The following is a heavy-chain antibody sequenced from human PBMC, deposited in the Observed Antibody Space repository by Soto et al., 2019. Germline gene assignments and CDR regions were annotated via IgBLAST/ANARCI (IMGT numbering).Heavy chain of an antibody. CDR2: IYHSGST. Sequence: PSETLSLTCAVSSGSISSSNWWSWVRQPPGKGLEWIGEIYHSGSTNYNPSLKSRVTISVDKSKNQFSLKLSSVTAADTAVYYCARAPRPYDFWSGYSNNWFDPWGQGTLVTVSS. CDR1: SGSISSSNW. CDR3: ARAPRPYDFWSGYSNNWFDP. V-gene: IGHV4-4*02. J-gene: IGHJ5*02. D-gene: IGHD3-3*01.